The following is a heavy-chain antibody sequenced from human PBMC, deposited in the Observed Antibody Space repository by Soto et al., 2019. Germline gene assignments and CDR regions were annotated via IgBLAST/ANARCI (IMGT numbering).Heavy chain of an antibody. Sequence: EVKLVESGGGLVQPGGSLRLSCAASGFTFSNYWMYWVRQAPGQGLVWVSRINSDGSVSRYADSVKGRLTISRDNVKNTLYLHMNSLRVEDTAVYYCARGDCVGGSCYSLAGSFYYYLDVWGKGTTVTV. D-gene: IGHD2-15*01. CDR1: GFTFSNYW. CDR3: ARGDCVGGSCYSLAGSFYYYLDV. CDR2: INSDGSVS. J-gene: IGHJ6*03. V-gene: IGHV3-74*01.